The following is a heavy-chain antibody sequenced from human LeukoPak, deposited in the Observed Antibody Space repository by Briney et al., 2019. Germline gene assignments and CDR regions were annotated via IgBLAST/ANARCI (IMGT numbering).Heavy chain of an antibody. Sequence: GGSLRLPCAASGFTFSTYYMSWVRQAPGKGLEWVSGISGSGGNTYYEDSVKGRFTISRDNSKNTLYLQMNSLRAEDTAVYYCARRAGGYSHPYDYWGQGILVTVSS. CDR2: ISGSGGNT. J-gene: IGHJ4*02. V-gene: IGHV3-23*01. D-gene: IGHD4-23*01. CDR3: ARRAGGYSHPYDY. CDR1: GFTFSTYY.